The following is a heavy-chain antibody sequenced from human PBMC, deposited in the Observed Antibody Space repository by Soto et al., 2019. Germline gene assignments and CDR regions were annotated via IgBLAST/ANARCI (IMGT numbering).Heavy chain of an antibody. CDR3: ARVIAAAGTGIYYYGMDV. Sequence: SETLSLTCTVSGGSISSSSYYWGWIRQPPGKGLEWIGSIYYSGSTYYNPSLKSRVTISVDTSKNQFSLKLSSVTAADTAVYYCARVIAAAGTGIYYYGMDVWGQGTTVTVSS. V-gene: IGHV4-39*01. D-gene: IGHD6-13*01. J-gene: IGHJ6*02. CDR2: IYYSGST. CDR1: GGSISSSSYY.